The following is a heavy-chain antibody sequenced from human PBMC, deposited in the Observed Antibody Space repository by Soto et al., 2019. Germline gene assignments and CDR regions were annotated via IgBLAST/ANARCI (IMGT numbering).Heavy chain of an antibody. CDR3: ASTAVTGTAGLDF. J-gene: IGHJ4*02. D-gene: IGHD6-19*01. CDR2: INPNSGGT. Sequence: APVKGSRQASGYTLNGLFIHRGGPAPGEGLEWMGWINPNSGGTKSAEKFQGRVTMTGDTSISTAYMELSRLTSDDTAVYYCASTAVTGTAGLDFWGQGTQVTVSS. CDR1: GYTLNGLF. V-gene: IGHV1-2*02.